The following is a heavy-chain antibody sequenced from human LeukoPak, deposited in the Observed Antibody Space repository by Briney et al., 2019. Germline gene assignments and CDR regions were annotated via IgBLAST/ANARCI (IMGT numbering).Heavy chain of an antibody. V-gene: IGHV4-30-4*08. CDR3: ARGPPTYAFDI. J-gene: IGHJ3*02. Sequence: SQTLSLTCTVSGGSISSGDYYWSWIRQPPGKGLEWIGYIYYSGSTYYNPSLKSRVSISVDTSKNQFSLKLSSVTAADTAVYYCARGPPTYAFDIWGQGTMVTVPS. CDR2: IYYSGST. CDR1: GGSISSGDYY.